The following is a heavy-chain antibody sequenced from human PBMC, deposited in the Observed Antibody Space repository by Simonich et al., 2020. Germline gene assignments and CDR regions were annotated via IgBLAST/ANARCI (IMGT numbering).Heavy chain of an antibody. CDR1: GFTFSSYE. CDR3: ARHYYGDYYFDY. V-gene: IGHV3-48*03. J-gene: IGHJ4*02. Sequence: EVQLVESGGGLVQPGGSLRLSCAASGFTFSSYEMNWVRQAPVRGVEGVSYSSSRGSTIYYADSVKGRFTISRDNAKNALYLQMNSLRAEDTAVYYCARHYYGDYYFDYWGQGTLVTVSS. D-gene: IGHD4-17*01. CDR2: SSSRGSTI.